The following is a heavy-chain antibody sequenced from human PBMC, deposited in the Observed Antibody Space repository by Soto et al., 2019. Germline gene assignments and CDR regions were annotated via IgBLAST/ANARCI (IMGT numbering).Heavy chain of an antibody. CDR3: ARGNSATVTRKPFHY. V-gene: IGHV4-34*01. CDR1: GGSFRGYY. CDR2: INHSGRT. J-gene: IGHJ4*02. D-gene: IGHD4-17*01. Sequence: QVQLQQWGAGLLKPSETLSLTCAVFGGSFRGYYWSWIRQPPGKGLEWIGEINHSGRTNNNPSLKGGVTLSVGPSKSQFPLEFSSVAAGGTAGYLRARGNSATVTRKPFHYWGQGILVTVSS.